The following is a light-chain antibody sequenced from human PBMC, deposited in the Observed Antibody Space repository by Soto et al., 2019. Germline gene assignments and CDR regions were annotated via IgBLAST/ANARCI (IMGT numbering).Light chain of an antibody. V-gene: IGKV1-27*01. J-gene: IGKJ1*01. CDR2: VAS. CDR1: QGISNY. Sequence: DIQMTQSPSSLSASVGDRVTITCRSSQGISNYLACYQQQPGKVPKLLIYVASTLQSGVPSRFSGSGSGTDFTLTISSLQPEDVATYYCQKYNSAPWTFVQGTKVELK. CDR3: QKYNSAPWT.